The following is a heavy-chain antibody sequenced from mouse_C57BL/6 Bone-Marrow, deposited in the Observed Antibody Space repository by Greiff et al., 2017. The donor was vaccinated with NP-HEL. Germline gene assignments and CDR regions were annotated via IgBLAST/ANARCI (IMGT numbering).Heavy chain of an antibody. CDR3: APYDYDGYAMDY. Sequence: QVQLQQSGAELARPGASVKLSCKASGYTFTSYGISWVKQRTGQGLEWIGEIYPRSGNTYYNEKFKGKATLTADKSSSTAYMELRSLAYEDSAVYFCAPYDYDGYAMDYWGQGTSVTVSS. CDR2: IYPRSGNT. CDR1: GYTFTSYG. J-gene: IGHJ4*01. V-gene: IGHV1-81*01. D-gene: IGHD2-4*01.